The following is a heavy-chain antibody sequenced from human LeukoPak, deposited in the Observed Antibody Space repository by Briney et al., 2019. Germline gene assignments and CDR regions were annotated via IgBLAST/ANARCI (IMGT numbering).Heavy chain of an antibody. V-gene: IGHV3-11*04. J-gene: IGHJ4*02. CDR2: ISSSASTI. D-gene: IGHD4-23*01. CDR1: GFTVSSNY. CDR3: ARGLRWNDY. Sequence: GGSLRLSCAVSGFTVSSNYMSWVRQAPGKGLEWVSYISSSASTIYYTDSVKGRFTISRDNAKNSLYLQLNSLRAEDTAVYYCARGLRWNDYWGQGTLVAVSS.